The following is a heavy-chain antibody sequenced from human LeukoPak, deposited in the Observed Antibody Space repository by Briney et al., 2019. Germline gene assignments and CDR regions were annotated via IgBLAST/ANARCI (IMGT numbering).Heavy chain of an antibody. CDR2: IYPGDSDT. V-gene: IGHV5-51*01. Sequence: GESLKISCEGSGYSFTSYWISWVRQMPGKGLEWMGIIYPGDSDTRYSPSFQGQVTISADKSISTAYLQWSSLMASDTGMYYCARLPGVTDYYYYGMDVWGQGTTVTVSS. J-gene: IGHJ6*02. D-gene: IGHD4-11*01. CDR1: GYSFTSYW. CDR3: ARLPGVTDYYYYGMDV.